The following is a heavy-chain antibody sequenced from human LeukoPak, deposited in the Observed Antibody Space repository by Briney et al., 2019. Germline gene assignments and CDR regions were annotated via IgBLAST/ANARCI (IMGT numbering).Heavy chain of an antibody. Sequence: PSETLSLTCTVSGGSISTYYWSWIRQPPGKGLEGIGYFYSSGSTNYNPSLKSRVTISVDTSKNQFSLKLISVTAADTAVYYCARDPAGGGALDLWGQGTMVTVSS. CDR1: GGSISTYY. J-gene: IGHJ3*01. V-gene: IGHV4-59*01. CDR3: ARDPAGGGALDL. D-gene: IGHD3-10*01. CDR2: FYSSGST.